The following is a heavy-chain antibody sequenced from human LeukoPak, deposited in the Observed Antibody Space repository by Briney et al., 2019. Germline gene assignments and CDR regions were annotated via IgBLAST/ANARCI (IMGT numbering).Heavy chain of an antibody. CDR3: ARDMNYYGSGSFYNVDY. D-gene: IGHD3-10*01. CDR2: ISAYNGNT. CDR1: GYTFTSYG. V-gene: IGHV1-18*01. Sequence: ASVRVSCKASGYTFTSYGISWVRQAPGQGLEWMGWISAYNGNTNYAQKFQGRVTMTRDTSISTAYMELTRLRSDDTAVYFCARDMNYYGSGSFYNVDYWGQGTLVTVSS. J-gene: IGHJ4*02.